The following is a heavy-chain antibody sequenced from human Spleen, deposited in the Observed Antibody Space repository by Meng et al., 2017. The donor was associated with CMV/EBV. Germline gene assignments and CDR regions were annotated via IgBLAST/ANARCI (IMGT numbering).Heavy chain of an antibody. CDR3: AKDLSLRVNWFDP. CDR2: IRYDGSNK. D-gene: IGHD5/OR15-5a*01. J-gene: IGHJ5*02. V-gene: IGHV3-30*02. CDR1: GFTFSSYG. Sequence: GGSLRLSCAASGFTFSSYGMHWVRQAPGKGLEWVAFIRYDGSNKYYADSVKGRFTISRDNSKNTLYLQMNSLRAEDTAVYYCAKDLSLRVNWFDPWGQGNLVTVSS.